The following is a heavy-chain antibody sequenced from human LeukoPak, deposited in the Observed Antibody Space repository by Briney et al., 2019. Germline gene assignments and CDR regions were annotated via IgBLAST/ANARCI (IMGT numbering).Heavy chain of an antibody. J-gene: IGHJ5*02. CDR2: INYYRGT. V-gene: IGHV4-59*01. CDR1: GGSISSYY. CDR3: ARDRGGPGRFDP. Sequence: SETLSLTCTVSGGSISSYYWSWIRQPPGKGLEWIGYINYYRGTKYNASLKSRVIISLDTSKNQVSLKVTSVTAADTAVYYCARDRGGPGRFDPWGQGTLVTVSS. D-gene: IGHD3-10*01.